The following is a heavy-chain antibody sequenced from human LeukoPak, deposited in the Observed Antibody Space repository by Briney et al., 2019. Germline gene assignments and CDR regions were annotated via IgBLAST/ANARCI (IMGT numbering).Heavy chain of an antibody. J-gene: IGHJ4*02. Sequence: GGSLRLSCAASGFTFSDYYMSWIRQAPGKGLEWVSYISSSGSTIYYADSVKGRFTISRYNAKNSLYLQMNSLRAEDTAVYYCARDQYYYDSSGPFDYWGQGTLVTVSS. CDR3: ARDQYYYDSSGPFDY. D-gene: IGHD3-22*01. V-gene: IGHV3-11*04. CDR2: ISSSGSTI. CDR1: GFTFSDYY.